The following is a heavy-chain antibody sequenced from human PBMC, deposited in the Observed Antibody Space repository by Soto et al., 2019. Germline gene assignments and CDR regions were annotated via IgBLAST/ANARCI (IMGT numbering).Heavy chain of an antibody. V-gene: IGHV4-61*01. CDR1: GGSVSSGSYY. Sequence: QVQLQESGPGLVKPSETLSLTCTVSGGSVSSGSYYWSWIRQPPGKGLEWIGYIYYSGSTNYNPSLKSRVTISVDTSKNQFSLKLSSVTAAATAVYYCARDVPHKGWLQFDYWGQGTLVTVSS. CDR3: ARDVPHKGWLQFDY. D-gene: IGHD5-12*01. CDR2: IYYSGST. J-gene: IGHJ4*02.